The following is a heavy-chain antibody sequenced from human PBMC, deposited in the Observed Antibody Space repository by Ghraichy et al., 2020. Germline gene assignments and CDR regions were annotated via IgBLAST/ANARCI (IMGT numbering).Heavy chain of an antibody. Sequence: GGSLRLSCVASGFSFSGFEMNWVRQTPGKGLEWVSHISSSGGTIYYADSVKGRFTISRDNAKNSLYLQMNSLRAEDTAVYYCANKMAYWGQGTLVTVSS. J-gene: IGHJ4*02. D-gene: IGHD5-24*01. CDR2: ISSSGGTI. CDR1: GFSFSGFE. CDR3: ANKMAY. V-gene: IGHV3-48*03.